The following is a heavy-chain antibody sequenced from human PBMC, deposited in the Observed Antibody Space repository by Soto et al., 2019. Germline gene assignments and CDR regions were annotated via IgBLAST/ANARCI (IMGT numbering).Heavy chain of an antibody. CDR2: INPNSGGT. CDR1: GYTFTGYY. CDR3: ARDPVYSSSWYPSYYFDY. D-gene: IGHD6-13*01. Sequence: ASVKVSCKASGYTFTGYYMHLLLQAPGQVLEWMGWINPNSGGTNYAQKFQGRVTMTRDTSISTAYMELSRLRSDDTAVYYCARDPVYSSSWYPSYYFDYWGQGTLVTVSS. V-gene: IGHV1-2*02. J-gene: IGHJ4*02.